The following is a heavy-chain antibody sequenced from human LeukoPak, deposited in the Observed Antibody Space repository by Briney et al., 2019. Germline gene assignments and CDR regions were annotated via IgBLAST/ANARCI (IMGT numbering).Heavy chain of an antibody. D-gene: IGHD2-2*02. V-gene: IGHV1-18*04. CDR1: GYTFTSYG. Sequence: ASVTVSCKASGYTFTSYGISWVRQAPGQGLEWMGWISAYNGNTNYAQKLQGRVTMTTDTSTSTAYMELRSLRSDDTAVYYCARENQLLYAFDIWGQGTMVTVSS. CDR2: ISAYNGNT. CDR3: ARENQLLYAFDI. J-gene: IGHJ3*02.